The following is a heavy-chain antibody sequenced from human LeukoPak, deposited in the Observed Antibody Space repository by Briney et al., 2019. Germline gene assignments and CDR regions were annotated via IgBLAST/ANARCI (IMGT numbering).Heavy chain of an antibody. CDR1: GFTFSSYE. CDR2: ISNIDSTI. V-gene: IGHV3-48*03. J-gene: IGHJ6*02. CDR3: ARVTDDYGDHYYGMDV. D-gene: IGHD4-17*01. Sequence: GGSLRLSCAASGFTFSSYEMNWVRQAPGKGLEWVSYISNIDSTIHHADSVKGRFTISRDNAQNSLYLQMSSLRAEDTAVYYCARVTDDYGDHYYGMDVWGQGATVTVSS.